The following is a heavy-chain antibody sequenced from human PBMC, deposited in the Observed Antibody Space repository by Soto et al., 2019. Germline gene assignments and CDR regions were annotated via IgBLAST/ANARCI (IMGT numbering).Heavy chain of an antibody. Sequence: PSETLSLTCAVYGGSFSGYYWSWIRQPPGKGLEWIGEINHSGSTNYNPSLKSRVTISVDTSKNQFSLKLSSVTAADTAVYCCARTKLLWFGELLPTYNWFDPWGQGTLVTVSS. J-gene: IGHJ5*02. D-gene: IGHD3-10*01. CDR3: ARTKLLWFGELLPTYNWFDP. V-gene: IGHV4-34*01. CDR2: INHSGST. CDR1: GGSFSGYY.